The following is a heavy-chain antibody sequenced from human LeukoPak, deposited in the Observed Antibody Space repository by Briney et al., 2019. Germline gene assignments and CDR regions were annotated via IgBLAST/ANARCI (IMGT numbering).Heavy chain of an antibody. Sequence: GGSLRLSCAASGFTFSTYWMSWVRQAPGKGLEWVANIKQDGSEKYYVDSVKGRFTISGDNAKNSLYLQMNSLRAEDTAMYYCARDSAGNDYWGQGTLVTVSS. CDR2: IKQDGSEK. CDR1: GFTFSTYW. J-gene: IGHJ4*02. CDR3: ARDSAGNDY. V-gene: IGHV3-7*01. D-gene: IGHD6-13*01.